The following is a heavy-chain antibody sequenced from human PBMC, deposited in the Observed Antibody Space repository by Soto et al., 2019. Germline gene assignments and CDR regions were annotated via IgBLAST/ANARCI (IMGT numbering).Heavy chain of an antibody. CDR2: ISAYNGST. CDR1: GYTFTSYG. CDR3: ARDLKYGDYDY. Sequence: ASVKVSCKASGYTFTSYGISWVRQAPGQGLEWMGWISAYNGSTNYAQKLKGRVTMTTDTSTRTAYMELRRLRSDDPAVYYCARDLKYGDYDYWGQGTLVTVSS. D-gene: IGHD4-17*01. V-gene: IGHV1-18*04. J-gene: IGHJ4*02.